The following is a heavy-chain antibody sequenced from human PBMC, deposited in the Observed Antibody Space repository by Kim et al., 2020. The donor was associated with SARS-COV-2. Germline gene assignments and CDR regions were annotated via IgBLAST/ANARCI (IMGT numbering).Heavy chain of an antibody. J-gene: IGHJ3*02. Sequence: GGSLRLSCAASGFTFSSYGMHWVRQAPGKGLEWVAVISYDGSNKYYADSVKGRFTISRDNSKNTLYLQMNSLRAEDTAVYYCANLVGDPDWAFDIWGQGTMVTVSS. V-gene: IGHV3-30*18. CDR2: ISYDGSNK. CDR1: GFTFSSYG. CDR3: ANLVGDPDWAFDI. D-gene: IGHD1-26*01.